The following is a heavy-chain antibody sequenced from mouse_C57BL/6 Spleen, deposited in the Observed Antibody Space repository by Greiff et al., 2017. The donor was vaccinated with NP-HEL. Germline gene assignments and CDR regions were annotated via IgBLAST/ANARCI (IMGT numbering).Heavy chain of an antibody. V-gene: IGHV1-55*01. CDR3: ARRPRGGSSGAMDY. D-gene: IGHD1-1*01. CDR1: GYTFTSYW. Sequence: QVQLQQSGAELVKPGASVTMSCKASGYTFTSYWITWVKQRPGQGLEWIGDIYPGSGSTNYNEKFKSKATLTVDTSSSTAYMQLSSRTSEDSAFYYCARRPRGGSSGAMDYWGQGTSVTVSS. J-gene: IGHJ4*01. CDR2: IYPGSGST.